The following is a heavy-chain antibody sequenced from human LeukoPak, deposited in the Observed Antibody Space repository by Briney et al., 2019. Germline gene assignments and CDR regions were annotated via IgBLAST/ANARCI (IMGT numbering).Heavy chain of an antibody. CDR2: ISSSSSTI. CDR1: GFTFSSYS. CDR3: ARKAAAGMKSYYYYYMDV. Sequence: PGGSLRLFCAASGFTFSSYSMNWVRQAPGKGLEWVSYISSSSSTIYYADSVKGRFTISRDNAKNSLYLQMNSLRAEDTAVYYCARKAAAGMKSYYYYYMDVWGKGTTVTVSS. D-gene: IGHD6-13*01. V-gene: IGHV3-48*04. J-gene: IGHJ6*03.